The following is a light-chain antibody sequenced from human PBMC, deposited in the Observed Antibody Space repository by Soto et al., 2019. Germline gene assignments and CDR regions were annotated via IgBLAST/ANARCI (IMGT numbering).Light chain of an antibody. V-gene: IGKV1-39*01. CDR1: QSIDRY. Sequence: DIQMTQSPSSLSASVGDRVTITCRASQSIDRYLNWYQQKPGKAPKLLIYGASTLQGGVPSRFSGSGSGTDFTLTISRLQPEDFATYYCQRSYGSPPWTFGQGTKV. J-gene: IGKJ1*01. CDR3: QRSYGSPPWT. CDR2: GAS.